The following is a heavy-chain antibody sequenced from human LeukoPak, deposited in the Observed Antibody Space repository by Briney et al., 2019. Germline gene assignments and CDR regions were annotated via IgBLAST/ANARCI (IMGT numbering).Heavy chain of an antibody. Sequence: SETLSLTCAVYGGSFSGYYWSWIRQPPGEGLEWIGEINHSGSTNYNPSLKSRVTISVDTSKNQFSLKLSSVTAADTAVYYCARLSDYYDSTGDLWGRGTLVTVSS. J-gene: IGHJ2*01. CDR2: INHSGST. D-gene: IGHD3-22*01. CDR3: ARLSDYYDSTGDL. CDR1: GGSFSGYY. V-gene: IGHV4-34*01.